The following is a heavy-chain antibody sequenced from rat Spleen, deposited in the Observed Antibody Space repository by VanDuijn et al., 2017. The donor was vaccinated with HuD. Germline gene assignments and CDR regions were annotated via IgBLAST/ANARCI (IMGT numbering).Heavy chain of an antibody. CDR1: GFTFSDYN. V-gene: IGHV5-22*01. CDR3: ARPNNYYVMDA. Sequence: EVRLVESGGGLVRPGRSLKLSCAASGFTFSDYNMAWVRQAPKKGLEWVASISFEGSSSYYGESVKGRFTISRDNAKSTLYLQMDSLRSEDTATYYCARPNNYYVMDAWGQGASVTVSS. J-gene: IGHJ4*01. CDR2: ISFEGSSS. D-gene: IGHD1-10*01.